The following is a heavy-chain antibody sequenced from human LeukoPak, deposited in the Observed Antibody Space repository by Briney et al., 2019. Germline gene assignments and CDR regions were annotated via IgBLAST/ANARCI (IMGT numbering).Heavy chain of an antibody. CDR1: GGSISSGGYY. CDR2: ISHSGST. J-gene: IGHJ4*02. D-gene: IGHD3-3*01. Sequence: SETLSLTCTVSGGSISSGGYYWSWIRQPPGKGLEWIGYISHSGSTYYNPSLKSRVTISVDRSKNQFSLKLSSVTAADTAVYYCARDRPHYDFWSGPDYWGQGTLVTVSS. CDR3: ARDRPHYDFWSGPDY. V-gene: IGHV4-30-2*01.